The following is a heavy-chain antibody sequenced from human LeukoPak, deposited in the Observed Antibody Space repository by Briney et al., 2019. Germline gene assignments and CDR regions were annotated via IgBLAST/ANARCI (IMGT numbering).Heavy chain of an antibody. J-gene: IGHJ4*02. Sequence: TGGSLRLSCAASGFTFSSYAMSWVRQAPGKGLEWVSAISGSGGSTYYADSVKGRFTISRDNSKNTLYLQMNSLRAEDTAVYYCAKDAKGLRLGELWVASFDYWGQGTLVTVSS. D-gene: IGHD3-16*01. CDR2: ISGSGGST. CDR3: AKDAKGLRLGELWVASFDY. CDR1: GFTFSSYA. V-gene: IGHV3-23*01.